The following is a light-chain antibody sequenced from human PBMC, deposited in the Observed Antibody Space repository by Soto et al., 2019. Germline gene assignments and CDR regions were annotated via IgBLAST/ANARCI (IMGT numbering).Light chain of an antibody. J-gene: IGLJ1*01. CDR3: SSYTTITTYV. Sequence: QSVLTQPASVSGSPGQWITISCTGTSSDVGACNHVSWYQHHPGKAPKLMIFDVSNRPSGVSNRFSGSKSGNTASLTISGLQAEDEADYYCSSYTTITTYVFGTGTRSPS. V-gene: IGLV2-14*03. CDR2: DVS. CDR1: SSDVGACNH.